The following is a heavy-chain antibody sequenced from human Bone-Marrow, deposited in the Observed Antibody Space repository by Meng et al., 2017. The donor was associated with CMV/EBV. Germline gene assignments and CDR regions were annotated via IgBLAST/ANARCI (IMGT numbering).Heavy chain of an antibody. Sequence: ASMKVSCKVSGYTFTSYDINWVRQATGQGLEWMGWMNPNSGNTGYAQKFQGRVTMTRNTSISTAYMELSSLRSEDTAVYYCARTYLLRFLEWSLFLGYWGQGTLVTVSS. CDR2: MNPNSGNT. CDR1: GYTFTSYD. CDR3: ARTYLLRFLEWSLFLGY. D-gene: IGHD3-3*01. V-gene: IGHV1-8*01. J-gene: IGHJ4*02.